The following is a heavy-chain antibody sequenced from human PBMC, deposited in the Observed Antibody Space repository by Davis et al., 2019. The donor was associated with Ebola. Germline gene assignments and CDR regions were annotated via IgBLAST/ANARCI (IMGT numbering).Heavy chain of an antibody. CDR1: GFTFSSYW. CDR2: INPDGTRK. V-gene: IGHV3-7*03. CDR3: AKDAIAAAGTFGWFDP. J-gene: IGHJ5*02. Sequence: GGSLRLSCAASGFTFSSYWMTWVRQAPGKGLEWVAHINPDGTRKQYVDSVKGRFTISRDNSKNSLYLQMNSLRTEDTALYYCAKDAIAAAGTFGWFDPWGQGTLVTVSS. D-gene: IGHD6-13*01.